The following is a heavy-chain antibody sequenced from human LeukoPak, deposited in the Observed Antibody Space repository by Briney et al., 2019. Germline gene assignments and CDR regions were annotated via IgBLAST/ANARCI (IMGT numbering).Heavy chain of an antibody. D-gene: IGHD3-10*01. Sequence: ASVKVSCKASGYTFTSYGISWVRQAPGQGLEWMGWISAYNGNTNYAQKLQGRVTMTTDTSTSTAYMELRSLRSDDTAVYYCARDRYGSGSYPALDYWGQGTPVTVSS. V-gene: IGHV1-18*01. J-gene: IGHJ4*02. CDR3: ARDRYGSGSYPALDY. CDR2: ISAYNGNT. CDR1: GYTFTSYG.